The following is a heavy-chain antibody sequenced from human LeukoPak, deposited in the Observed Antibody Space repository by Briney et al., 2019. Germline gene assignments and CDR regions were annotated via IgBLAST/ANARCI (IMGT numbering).Heavy chain of an antibody. D-gene: IGHD1-14*01. CDR2: IYPGDSHT. V-gene: IGHV5-51*01. J-gene: IGHJ5*01. CDR1: GYSFSNSW. CDR3: ARQRTSENWFDS. Sequence: GESLKISCKASGYSFSNSWIGWVRQMPGKGLEWRGIIYPGDSHTIYSLSFQGQITISADKSITTAYLQWSSLEASDTAMYYCARQRTSENWFDSWGQGTPVTVSS.